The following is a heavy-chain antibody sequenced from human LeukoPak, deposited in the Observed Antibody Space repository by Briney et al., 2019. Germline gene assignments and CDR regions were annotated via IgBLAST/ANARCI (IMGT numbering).Heavy chain of an antibody. CDR2: ISSSSSYI. D-gene: IGHD2-2*01. CDR3: ARDYCSSTSCYDY. V-gene: IGHV3-21*01. CDR1: GFTFSSYS. Sequence: GGSLRLSCAASGFTFSSYSMNWVRQAPGKGLEWVSSISSSSSYIYYADSVKGRFTISRDNAKNSLYLQMNSLRAEDTAVYYCARDYCSSTSCYDYWGQGTLVTVSS. J-gene: IGHJ4*02.